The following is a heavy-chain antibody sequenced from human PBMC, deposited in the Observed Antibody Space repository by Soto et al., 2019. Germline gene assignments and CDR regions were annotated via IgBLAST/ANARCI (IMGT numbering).Heavy chain of an antibody. Sequence: GASVKVSCKASGYTFTSYAMHWVRQAPGQRLEWMGWINAGNGNTKYSQKFQGRVTITRDTSASTAYMELSSLRSEDTAVYYCARDRVLRYSWGPVMVYWGQGTLVTVSS. CDR1: GYTFTSYA. D-gene: IGHD3-9*01. V-gene: IGHV1-3*01. CDR2: INAGNGNT. J-gene: IGHJ4*02. CDR3: ARDRVLRYSWGPVMVY.